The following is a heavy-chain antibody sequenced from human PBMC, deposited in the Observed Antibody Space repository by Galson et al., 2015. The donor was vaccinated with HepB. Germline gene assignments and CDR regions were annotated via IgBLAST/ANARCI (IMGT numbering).Heavy chain of an antibody. V-gene: IGHV3-30*18. D-gene: IGHD2-15*01. CDR1: GFTFSGYA. Sequence: SLRLSCAVSGFTFSGYAMHWVRQAPGKGLEWVAVISYDGSNKYYADSVKGRFTISRDNSKNTVSLQMNSLRAEDTSVYFCAKEFRSSTGWWYGHGFDVWGQGTMVTVSS. J-gene: IGHJ3*01. CDR2: ISYDGSNK. CDR3: AKEFRSSTGWWYGHGFDV.